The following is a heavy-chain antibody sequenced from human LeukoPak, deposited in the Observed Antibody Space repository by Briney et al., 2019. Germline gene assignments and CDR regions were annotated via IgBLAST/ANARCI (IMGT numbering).Heavy chain of an antibody. V-gene: IGHV3-53*01. CDR1: GFTVSTNY. D-gene: IGHD3-10*01. CDR2: IYSGGST. CDR3: ARRGVDGASDY. Sequence: GGSLRLSCAASGFTVSTNYMNWVRQAPGKGLEWVSIIYSGGSTYYADSVKGRFTISRDSSENTVSLQMHSLRAEDTAVYYCARRGVDGASDYWGQGTLVTVSS. J-gene: IGHJ4*02.